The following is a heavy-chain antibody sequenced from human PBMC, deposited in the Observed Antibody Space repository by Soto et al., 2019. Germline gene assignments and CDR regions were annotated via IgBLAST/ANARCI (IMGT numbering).Heavy chain of an antibody. J-gene: IGHJ6*02. Sequence: SVEVSFKASGYTFTSYAMNWVRQAPGQGLEWMGWINTNTGNPTYAQGFTGRFVFSLDTSVSTAYLQICSLKAEDTAVYYCATTLRYFELTSMDVWGQGTKVTVSS. CDR2: INTNTGNP. D-gene: IGHD3-9*01. V-gene: IGHV7-4-1*01. CDR1: GYTFTSYA. CDR3: ATTLRYFELTSMDV.